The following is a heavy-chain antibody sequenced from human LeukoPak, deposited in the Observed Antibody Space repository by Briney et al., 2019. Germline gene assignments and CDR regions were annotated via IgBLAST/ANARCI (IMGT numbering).Heavy chain of an antibody. CDR2: ISGSGSST. Sequence: GGSLRLSCAASGFTFSNYAMNWVRQAPGKGLEWVSAISGSGSSTYYADSVKGRFTISRDNSKNPLYLQMNSLRAEDTAVYYCARGRRSSWEYYFDYWGQGTLVTVSS. J-gene: IGHJ4*02. CDR1: GFTFSNYA. CDR3: ARGRRSSWEYYFDY. D-gene: IGHD6-13*01. V-gene: IGHV3-23*01.